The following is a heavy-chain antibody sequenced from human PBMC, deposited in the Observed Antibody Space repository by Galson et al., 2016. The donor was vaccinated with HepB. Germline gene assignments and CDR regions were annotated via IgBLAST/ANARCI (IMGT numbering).Heavy chain of an antibody. CDR2: ISARGSTA. Sequence: SLRLSCAASGFTFSNYAMSWVRQAPGKGLEWVSSISARGSTAYYADSVKGRFTISRDNSKDTLYLQMNSLSAEDTAVYYCAKVGLGGSNSWTESYYNGMDVWGQGTTVTVSS. J-gene: IGHJ6*02. CDR3: AKVGLGGSNSWTESYYNGMDV. D-gene: IGHD6-13*01. CDR1: GFTFSNYA. V-gene: IGHV3-23*01.